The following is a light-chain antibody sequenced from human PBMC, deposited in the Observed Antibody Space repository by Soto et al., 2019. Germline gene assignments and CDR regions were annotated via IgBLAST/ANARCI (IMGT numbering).Light chain of an antibody. J-gene: IGLJ2*01. CDR3: SSYRNINALEV. CDR2: EVT. Sequence: QSALTQPASVSGSPGQSITISCTGTSSDITTYSYVSWYQQHPGKAPKLIIHEVTNRPSGVSDRFSGSKSGSTASLTISGLQAEDEAYYFCSSYRNINALEVFGGGTKLTVL. CDR1: SSDITTYSY. V-gene: IGLV2-14*01.